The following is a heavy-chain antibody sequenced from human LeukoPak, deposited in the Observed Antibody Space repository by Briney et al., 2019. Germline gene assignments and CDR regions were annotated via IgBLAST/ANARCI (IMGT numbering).Heavy chain of an antibody. D-gene: IGHD2-2*01. CDR3: AKGPVPGAMDWFDP. J-gene: IGHJ5*02. V-gene: IGHV4-39*01. CDR2: IYYSGST. CDR1: GGSISSSNYY. Sequence: SETLSLTCTVSGGSISSSNYYWGWIRQPPGKGLEWIGSIYYSGSTYYNPSLKSRVTISVDTSKNQFSLKLSSVTAADTAVYYCAKGPVPGAMDWFDPWGQGNLVTVS.